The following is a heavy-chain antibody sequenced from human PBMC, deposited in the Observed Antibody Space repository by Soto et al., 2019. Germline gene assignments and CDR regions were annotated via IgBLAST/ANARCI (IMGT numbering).Heavy chain of an antibody. CDR2: IYYSGTA. J-gene: IGHJ4*02. Sequence: PSETLSLTCTVSGDSFSSGAYAWSWIRQSSGRGLEWIGYIYYSGTAFYNPSLKSRVTLSVVKSKNQFSLRVTPVTTADTAVYYCARAATSDHFDYWGPGTLVTVSS. V-gene: IGHV4-30-2*06. D-gene: IGHD2-21*02. CDR3: ARAATSDHFDY. CDR1: GDSFSSGAYA.